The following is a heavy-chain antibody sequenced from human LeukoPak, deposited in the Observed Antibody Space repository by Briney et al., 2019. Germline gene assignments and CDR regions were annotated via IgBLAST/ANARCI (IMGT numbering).Heavy chain of an antibody. Sequence: SETLSLTCTVSGYSISSGYHWGWIRQPPGKGLEWIGEINHSGSTNYNPSLKSRVTISVDTSKNQFSLKLSSVTAADTAVYYCARRRPASLYYFDYWGQGTLVTVSS. CDR2: INHSGST. J-gene: IGHJ4*02. D-gene: IGHD6-6*01. CDR1: GYSISSGYH. V-gene: IGHV4-38-2*02. CDR3: ARRRPASLYYFDY.